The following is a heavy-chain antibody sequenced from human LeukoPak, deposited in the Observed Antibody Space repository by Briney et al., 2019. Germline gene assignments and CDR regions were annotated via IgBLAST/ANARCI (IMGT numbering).Heavy chain of an antibody. Sequence: ASVKVSCKASGYTFTSYAMNWVRQAPGQGLEWMGWINTNTGNPTYAQGFTGRFVFSLDTSVSTAYLQISSLKAEDTAVYYCARDQGIVGAQGEEKTYYYYYMDVWGKGTTVTVSS. D-gene: IGHD1-26*01. CDR2: INTNTGNP. CDR1: GYTFTSYA. V-gene: IGHV7-4-1*02. J-gene: IGHJ6*03. CDR3: ARDQGIVGAQGEEKTYYYYYMDV.